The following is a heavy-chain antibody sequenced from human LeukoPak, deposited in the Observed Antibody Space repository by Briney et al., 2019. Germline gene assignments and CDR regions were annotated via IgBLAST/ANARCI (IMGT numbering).Heavy chain of an antibody. CDR1: GYTFTGYY. CDR2: INPDSGGT. D-gene: IGHD3-22*01. J-gene: IGHJ4*02. CDR3: ATSAGSDSSGSNLDF. Sequence: ASVKVSCKASGYTFTGYYMHWVRQAPGQGLEWMGWINPDSGGTNYAQKFQGRVTMTRDTSISTAYMELGRLRSDDTAVYYCATSAGSDSSGSNLDFSGQGTLVTVSS. V-gene: IGHV1-2*02.